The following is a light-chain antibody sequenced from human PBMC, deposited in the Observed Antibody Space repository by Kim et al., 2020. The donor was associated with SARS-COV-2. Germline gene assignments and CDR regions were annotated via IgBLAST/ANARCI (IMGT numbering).Light chain of an antibody. CDR2: QDH. CDR3: LTCVISTAV. Sequence: SPGQTASITGSGDKVWDEYTYWYQQKTGQTPVLYFYQDHKRPSGISERFSVSDSGSTTSLTLSGNQTMEDADCNCLTCVISTAVFGGGTRLTVL. J-gene: IGLJ2*01. V-gene: IGLV3-1*01. CDR1: KVWDEY.